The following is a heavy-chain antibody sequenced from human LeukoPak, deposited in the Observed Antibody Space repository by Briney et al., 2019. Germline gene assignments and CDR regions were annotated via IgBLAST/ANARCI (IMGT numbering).Heavy chain of an antibody. J-gene: IGHJ4*02. CDR3: AKDGPDWGSCFDY. D-gene: IGHD7-27*01. CDR2: ITDSGGDT. Sequence: GGSLRLSCAASGFTFSSYTMNWVRQGPGKGLEGVSGITDSGGDTHYADSAKGRFTISRNNSKNTLYLQINSLRAVYTAVYYCAKDGPDWGSCFDYCGEGNLVTVSS. CDR1: GFTFSSYT. V-gene: IGHV3-23*01.